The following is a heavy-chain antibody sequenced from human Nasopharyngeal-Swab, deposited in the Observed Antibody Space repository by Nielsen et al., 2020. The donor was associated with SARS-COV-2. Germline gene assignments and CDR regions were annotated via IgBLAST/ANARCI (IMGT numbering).Heavy chain of an antibody. V-gene: IGHV3-23*01. J-gene: IGHJ3*02. D-gene: IGHD1-26*01. Sequence: GESLKISCTASGFTFSYYAMTWVRQAPGKGLEWVSSIRVSGDTTYYADSAKGRFTISRDSSKNTLYLQMNSLRAEDTALYYCAKVKSGTSYDAVDIWGQGTMVTVSS. CDR2: IRVSGDTT. CDR3: AKVKSGTSYDAVDI. CDR1: GFTFSYYA.